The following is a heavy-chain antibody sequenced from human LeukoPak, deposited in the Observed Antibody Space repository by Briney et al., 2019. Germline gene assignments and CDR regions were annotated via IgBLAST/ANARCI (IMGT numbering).Heavy chain of an antibody. CDR2: ICYSGSP. Sequence: SETLSLTCTVSGGSISSDYWIWIRQPPGKALEWIGYICYSGSPNYIPSLKSRVSIAIDTSKSHFSLKFNSVNAADTAMYFCARVSVGSGWTIDYWGQGTLVTVSS. CDR1: GGSISSDY. CDR3: ARVSVGSGWTIDY. D-gene: IGHD6-19*01. J-gene: IGHJ4*02. V-gene: IGHV4-59*13.